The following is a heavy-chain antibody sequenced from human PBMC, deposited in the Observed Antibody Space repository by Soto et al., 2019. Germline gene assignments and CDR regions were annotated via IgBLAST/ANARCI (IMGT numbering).Heavy chain of an antibody. CDR2: IWYDGSNK. D-gene: IGHD6-6*01. V-gene: IGHV3-33*01. J-gene: IGHJ4*02. CDR1: GFTFSSYG. CDR3: ARPYKSIAATSPGLDY. Sequence: QVQLVESGGGVVQPGRSLRLSCAASGFTFSSYGMHWVRQAPGKGLEWVAVIWYDGSNKYYADSVKGRFTISRDNSKNTRYLQMNSLRAEDTAVYYCARPYKSIAATSPGLDYWGQGTLVTVSS.